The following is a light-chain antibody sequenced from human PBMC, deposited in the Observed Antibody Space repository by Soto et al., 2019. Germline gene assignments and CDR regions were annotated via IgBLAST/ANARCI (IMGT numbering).Light chain of an antibody. V-gene: IGKV1-5*03. CDR3: QQYNSYSRT. J-gene: IGKJ1*01. CDR1: QSISSS. CDR2: MAS. Sequence: DIQMTQSPSTLSASVGGRVTITCRASQSISSSLAWYQQKPGKAPKLLIYMASSLESGVPSRFSGSGSGTEFTLTISSLQPDDFATYYCQQYNSYSRTFGQGTKVEIK.